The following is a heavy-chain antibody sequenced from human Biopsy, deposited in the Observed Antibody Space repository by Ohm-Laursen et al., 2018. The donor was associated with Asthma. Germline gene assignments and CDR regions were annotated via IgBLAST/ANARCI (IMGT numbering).Heavy chain of an antibody. D-gene: IGHD6-13*01. CDR1: GTHFGSYN. CDR3: SRDTLGYYFDI. Sequence: RSLRLSCAASGTHFGSYNVHWARQAPGKGLEWVAVITFDGSTQHYGDSVKGRFTISRDNSKNMLFLQMNSLRAEDTAVYYCSRDTLGYYFDIWGQGTQVTVSS. J-gene: IGHJ4*02. CDR2: ITFDGSTQ. V-gene: IGHV3-30-3*01.